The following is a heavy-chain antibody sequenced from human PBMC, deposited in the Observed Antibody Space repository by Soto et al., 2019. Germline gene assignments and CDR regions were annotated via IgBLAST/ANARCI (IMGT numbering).Heavy chain of an antibody. J-gene: IGHJ6*02. CDR3: TTDEVGSYRIYYYYYYGMDV. CDR1: GFTFSNAW. D-gene: IGHD1-26*01. Sequence: PGGSLRLSCAASGFTFSNAWMNWVRQAPGKGLEWVGRIKSKTDGGTTDYAAPVKGRFTISRDDSKNTLYLQMNSLKTEDTAVYYCTTDEVGSYRIYYYYYYGMDVWGQGTTVTVSS. CDR2: IKSKTDGGTT. V-gene: IGHV3-15*07.